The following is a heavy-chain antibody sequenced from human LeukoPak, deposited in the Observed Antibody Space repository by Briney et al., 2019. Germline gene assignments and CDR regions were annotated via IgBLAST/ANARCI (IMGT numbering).Heavy chain of an antibody. V-gene: IGHV5-51*01. CDR1: GYSFTSYW. CDR2: IYPGDSDT. CDR3: ARESLRTYYYDSSGYNYGMDV. D-gene: IGHD3-22*01. Sequence: GESLKISCKGSGYSFTSYWIGWVRQMPGRGLEWMGIIYPGDSDTRHSPSFQGQVTISADKSISTAYLQWSSLKASDTAMYYCARESLRTYYYDSSGYNYGMDVWGQGTTVTVSS. J-gene: IGHJ6*02.